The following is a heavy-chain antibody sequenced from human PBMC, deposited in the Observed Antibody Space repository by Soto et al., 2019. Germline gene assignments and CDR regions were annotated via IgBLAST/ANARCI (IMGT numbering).Heavy chain of an antibody. Sequence: VQLVESGGGLVKPGGSLRLSCAASGFVFSDYYMTWIRQAPEKALEWVSDISSGGAVSNFADSVRGRFTISRDNTNNSLYLQMNNLRAEDTAIYYCARRLTGRTTGDWFDPWGQGTLVTVSS. V-gene: IGHV3-11*01. CDR3: ARRLTGRTTGDWFDP. J-gene: IGHJ5*02. CDR1: GFVFSDYY. CDR2: ISSGGAVS. D-gene: IGHD1-1*01.